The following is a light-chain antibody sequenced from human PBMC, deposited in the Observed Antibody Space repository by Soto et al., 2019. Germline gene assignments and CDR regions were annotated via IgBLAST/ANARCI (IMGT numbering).Light chain of an antibody. J-gene: IGKJ3*01. V-gene: IGKV3-20*01. CDR3: QQYGGSPQFT. CDR1: QRVTSTY. Sequence: PGESATLSCRASQRVTSTYLAWYQQKPGQAPRLLIYGASSRATGVPDRISGSGSGTDFTLTISSLEPEDFGVYFCQQYGGSPQFTFGPGTRVEI. CDR2: GAS.